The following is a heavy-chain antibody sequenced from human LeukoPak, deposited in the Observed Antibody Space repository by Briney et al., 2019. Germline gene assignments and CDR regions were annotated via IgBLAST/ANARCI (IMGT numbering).Heavy chain of an antibody. CDR3: AKDMRRVLRFLDHDY. Sequence: GGSLRLSCAASGFTFSSYGMHWVRQAPGKGLEWVAFIRYDGSNKYYADSVKGRSTISRDNSKNTLYLQMNSLRAEDTTVYYCAKDMRRVLRFLDHDYWGQGTLVTVSS. CDR2: IRYDGSNK. D-gene: IGHD3-3*01. CDR1: GFTFSSYG. V-gene: IGHV3-30*02. J-gene: IGHJ4*02.